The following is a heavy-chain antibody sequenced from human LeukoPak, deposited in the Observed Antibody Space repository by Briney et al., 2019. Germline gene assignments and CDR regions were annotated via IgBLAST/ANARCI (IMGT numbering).Heavy chain of an antibody. Sequence: ASVKVSCKASGYTFINYGLTWVRQAPGQGFEWMGWISAYTGSTNYAQKLQGRVTMPTDPSTSTAYMDLRSLSSDDTAVYYCARTVGATGAFCIWGQGTMVIVSS. CDR1: GYTFINYG. D-gene: IGHD1-26*01. CDR2: ISAYTGST. J-gene: IGHJ3*02. CDR3: ARTVGATGAFCI. V-gene: IGHV1-18*01.